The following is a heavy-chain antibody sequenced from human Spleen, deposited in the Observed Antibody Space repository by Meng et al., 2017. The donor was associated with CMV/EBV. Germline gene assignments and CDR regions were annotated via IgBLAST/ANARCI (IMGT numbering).Heavy chain of an antibody. D-gene: IGHD2-2*01. Sequence: GGSLRLSCAASGFTFSGSAMHWVRQASGKRLEWVGRIRSKANSYATAYAASVKGRFTISRDDSKNTAYLQMNSLKTEDTAVYYCTRFSVVPAAVPRDGMDVWGQGTTVTVSS. CDR3: TRFSVVPAAVPRDGMDV. J-gene: IGHJ6*02. V-gene: IGHV3-73*01. CDR1: GFTFSGSA. CDR2: IRSKANSYAT.